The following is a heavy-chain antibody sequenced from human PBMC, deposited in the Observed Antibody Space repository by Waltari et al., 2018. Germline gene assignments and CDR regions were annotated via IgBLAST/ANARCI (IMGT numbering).Heavy chain of an antibody. CDR1: GGTFSSYA. CDR2: IIPSFGTA. D-gene: IGHD2-15*01. V-gene: IGHV1-69*01. J-gene: IGHJ5*02. CDR3: ARDPGYCSGGSCYSGGWFDP. Sequence: QVQLVQSGAEVKKPGSSVKVSCKASGGTFSSYAISWVRQAPGQGLEWMGGIIPSFGTANDAQKFQGRVTITADESTSTAYMELSSLRSEDTAVYYCARDPGYCSGGSCYSGGWFDPWGQGTLVTVSS.